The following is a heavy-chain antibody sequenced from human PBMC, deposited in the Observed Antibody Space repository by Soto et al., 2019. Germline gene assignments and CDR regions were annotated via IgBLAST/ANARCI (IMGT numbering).Heavy chain of an antibody. J-gene: IGHJ5*02. CDR1: GGTFSSYA. D-gene: IGHD5-12*01. Sequence: QVQLVQSGAEVKKPGSSVKVSCKASGGTFSSYAISWVRQAPGQGLEWMGGIIPIFGTANYAQKFQGRVTITADEYTSTAYMELSSLRSEGTAVYYCARERGGYSGYVGGWFDPWGQGSLVTVSS. V-gene: IGHV1-69*01. CDR3: ARERGGYSGYVGGWFDP. CDR2: IIPIFGTA.